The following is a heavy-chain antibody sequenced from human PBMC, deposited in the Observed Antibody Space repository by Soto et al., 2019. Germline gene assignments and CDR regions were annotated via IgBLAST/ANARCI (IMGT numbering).Heavy chain of an antibody. Sequence: SETLSLTCTVSGGSISSGGYYWSWIRQHPGKGLEWIGYIYYSGSTYYNPSLKSRVTISVDTSKNQFSLKLCSVTAADTAVYYCARFSVLLGSSGHYFDYWGQGTLVTVSS. CDR3: ARFSVLLGSSGHYFDY. V-gene: IGHV4-31*03. CDR2: IYYSGST. J-gene: IGHJ4*02. D-gene: IGHD6-6*01. CDR1: GGSISSGGYY.